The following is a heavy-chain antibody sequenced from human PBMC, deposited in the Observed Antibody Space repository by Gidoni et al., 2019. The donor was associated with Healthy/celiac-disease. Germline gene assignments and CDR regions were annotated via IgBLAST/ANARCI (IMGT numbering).Heavy chain of an antibody. V-gene: IGHV4-38-2*02. CDR3: ARDRGIAGATTSDY. J-gene: IGHJ4*02. Sequence: QVQLQESGPGLVKPSETLSLTCAVSGYSISSGYYWGWIRQPPGKGLEWIGSIYHSGSTYYNPSLKSRVTISVDTYKNQFSLKLSSVTAADTAVYYCARDRGIAGATTSDYWGQGTLVTVSS. CDR2: IYHSGST. D-gene: IGHD1-26*01. CDR1: GYSISSGYY.